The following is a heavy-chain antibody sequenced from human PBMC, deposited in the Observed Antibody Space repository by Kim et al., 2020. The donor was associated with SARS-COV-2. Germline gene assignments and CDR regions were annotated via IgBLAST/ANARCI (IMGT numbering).Heavy chain of an antibody. D-gene: IGHD2-15*01. CDR1: GLTFSTSW. Sequence: GGSLRLSCAASGLTFSTSWMHWVRQAPGKGLEWVAGIKPDASHTNYVDSVKGRFTISRDNAKNSLWLQMSSLRIEDTAVYYCLGSGRAYAWGQGTLVTVSS. CDR3: LGSGRAYA. J-gene: IGHJ5*02. CDR2: IKPDASHT. V-gene: IGHV3-7*01.